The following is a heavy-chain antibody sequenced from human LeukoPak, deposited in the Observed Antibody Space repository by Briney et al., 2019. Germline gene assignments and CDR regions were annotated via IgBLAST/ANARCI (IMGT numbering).Heavy chain of an antibody. CDR1: GYTFTSYY. CDR3: ARDNIAAADLNY. Sequence: ASVKVSCKASGYTFTSYYMHWVRQAPGQGLEWMGIINPSGGSTSYAQKFQGRVTMTRDTSTGTVYMELSSLRSEDTAVYYCARDNIAAADLNYWGQGTLVTVSS. D-gene: IGHD6-13*01. V-gene: IGHV1-46*01. J-gene: IGHJ4*02. CDR2: INPSGGST.